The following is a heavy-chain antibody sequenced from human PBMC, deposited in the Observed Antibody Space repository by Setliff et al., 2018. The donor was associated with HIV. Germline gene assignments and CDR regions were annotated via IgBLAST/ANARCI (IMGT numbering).Heavy chain of an antibody. CDR1: GFTFRTYW. J-gene: IGHJ4*02. CDR3: VKGYDVLTANPDS. V-gene: IGHV3-7*03. CDR2: IKQDGSQK. D-gene: IGHD3-9*01. Sequence: AGGSLRLSCAVSGFTFRTYWMSWVRQTPGKGLEWVANIKQDGSQKYYVDSVKGRFTISRDNAKNSLYLQMNSLRAEDTAVYYCVKGYDVLTANPDSWGQGTLVTVSS.